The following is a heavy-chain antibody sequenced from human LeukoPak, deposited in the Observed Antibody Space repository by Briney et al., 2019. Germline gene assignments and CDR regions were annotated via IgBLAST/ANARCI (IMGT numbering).Heavy chain of an antibody. CDR2: IIPIFGTA. D-gene: IGHD4-11*01. J-gene: IGHJ6*02. Sequence: SVKVSCKVSGYTRTELSMHWVRQAPGQGLEWMGGIIPIFGTANYAQKFQGRVTITADESTSTAYMELSSLISEDTAVYYCATSLGPYSNTKLYYYSGMDVWGQGTTVTVSS. CDR1: GYTRTELS. V-gene: IGHV1-69*13. CDR3: ATSLGPYSNTKLYYYSGMDV.